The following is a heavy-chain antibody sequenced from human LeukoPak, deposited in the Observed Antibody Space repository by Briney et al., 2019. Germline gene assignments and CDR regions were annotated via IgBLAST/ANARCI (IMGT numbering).Heavy chain of an antibody. CDR2: MNPNSGNT. J-gene: IGHJ3*02. Sequence: ASVKVSCKASGYTVTSYDINWVRQATGQGRERMGWMNPNSGNTGYAQKVQGRVTITRNTSISTAYMELSSLRSEYTAVYYCARGPSELGAFDIWGQGTMVTVSS. D-gene: IGHD1-26*01. CDR3: ARGPSELGAFDI. CDR1: GYTVTSYD. V-gene: IGHV1-8*03.